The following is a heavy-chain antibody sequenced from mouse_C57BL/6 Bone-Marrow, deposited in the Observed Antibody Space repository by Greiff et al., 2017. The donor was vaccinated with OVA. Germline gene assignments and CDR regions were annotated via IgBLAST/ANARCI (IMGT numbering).Heavy chain of an antibody. Sequence: VQLQQSGAELVRPGASVKLSCKASGYTFTDYYINWVKQRPGQGLEWIARIYPGSGNTYYNEKFKGKATLTAEKSSSTAYMQLSSLTSEDSAVYFCARSHYGNFYWGQGTTLTVSS. CDR2: IYPGSGNT. CDR3: ARSHYGNFY. CDR1: GYTFTDYY. J-gene: IGHJ2*01. D-gene: IGHD2-1*01. V-gene: IGHV1-76*01.